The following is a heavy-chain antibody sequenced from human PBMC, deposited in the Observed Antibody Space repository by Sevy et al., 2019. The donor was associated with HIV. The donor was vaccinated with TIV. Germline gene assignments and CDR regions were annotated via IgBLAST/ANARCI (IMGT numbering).Heavy chain of an antibody. V-gene: IGHV3-49*03. D-gene: IGHD3-22*01. Sequence: GEPLKISCTGSGFTFGDYAMSWFRQAPGMGLEWVGFIRSKDYGGATEYAASVKGRFTISRDDSKSIADLQMNSLKTEDTAVYYCTRGYYYDSSGYSDYWGQGTLVTVSS. J-gene: IGHJ4*02. CDR2: IRSKDYGGAT. CDR3: TRGYYYDSSGYSDY. CDR1: GFTFGDYA.